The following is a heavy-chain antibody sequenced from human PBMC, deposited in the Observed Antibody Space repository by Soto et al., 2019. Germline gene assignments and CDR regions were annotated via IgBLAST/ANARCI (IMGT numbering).Heavy chain of an antibody. CDR1: GGSSNEYY. D-gene: IGHD2-15*01. CDR3: VIDGGRWSIN. Sequence: QVQVQQWGAGLLKPSETLSLTCDVYGGSSNEYYWGWIRLPPGKGLEWIGEINHRGTTNYNPSLTGRVAISVNTSRNQLSLKLSSVTAADTAVYYCVIDGGRWSINWGQGTLVTVSS. V-gene: IGHV4-34*01. CDR2: INHRGTT. J-gene: IGHJ4*02.